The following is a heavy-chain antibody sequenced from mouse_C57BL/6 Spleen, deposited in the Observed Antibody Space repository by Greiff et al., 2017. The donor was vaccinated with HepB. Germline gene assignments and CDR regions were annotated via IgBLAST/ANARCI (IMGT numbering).Heavy chain of an antibody. CDR2: IYPGSGST. D-gene: IGHD1-1*01. J-gene: IGHJ2*01. CDR1: GYTFTSYW. CDR3: ARNPYYYGSSFDY. V-gene: IGHV1-55*01. Sequence: VQLHQPGAELVKPGASVKMSCKASGYTFTSYWITWVKQRPGQGLEWIGDIYPGSGSTNYNEKFKSKATLTVDTSSSTAYMQLSSLTSEDSAVYYCARNPYYYGSSFDYWGKGTTLTVAS.